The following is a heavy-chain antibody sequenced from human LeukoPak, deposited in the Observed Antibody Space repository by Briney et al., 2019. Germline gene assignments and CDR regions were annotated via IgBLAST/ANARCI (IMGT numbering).Heavy chain of an antibody. CDR3: ARGREGGSWYDWFDP. D-gene: IGHD6-13*01. CDR2: IKQDGSEK. V-gene: IGHV3-7*04. CDR1: GFTFSSYW. J-gene: IGHJ5*02. Sequence: GGSLRLSCAASGFTFSSYWMSWVRQAPGKGLEWVANIKQDGSEKYYVDSVKGRFTISRDNAKNSLYLQMNSLRAEDTAVYYCARGREGGSWYDWFDPWGQGTLVTVSS.